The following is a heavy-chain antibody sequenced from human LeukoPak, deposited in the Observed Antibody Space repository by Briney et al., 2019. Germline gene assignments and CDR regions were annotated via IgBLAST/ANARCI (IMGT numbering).Heavy chain of an antibody. J-gene: IGHJ4*02. D-gene: IGHD1-1*01. CDR3: ARVNINNWHSCDY. CDR2: IYHSGSP. V-gene: IGHV4-4*02. CDR1: GGSISSNNW. Sequence: SETLSLTCAVSGGSISSNNWWGWVRQPPGKGLEWIGEIYHSGSPNYNPSLKSRVTMSVDKSRNHFSLNLSSVTAADTAVYYCARVNINNWHSCDYWGQGTLVTVSS.